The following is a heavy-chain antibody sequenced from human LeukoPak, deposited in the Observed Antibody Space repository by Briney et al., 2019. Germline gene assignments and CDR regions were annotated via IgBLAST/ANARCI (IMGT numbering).Heavy chain of an antibody. CDR1: GFTFSTYA. J-gene: IGHJ5*02. Sequence: GGSLRLSCAASGFTFSTYAMSWVRQAPGKGLEWVSGISGSGGNTYYADSVKGRFTISRDNSKNTLYLQMNSLRAEDTAVYYCAKSPYSGSYYGVRYNWFDPWGQGTLVTVSS. D-gene: IGHD1-26*01. V-gene: IGHV3-23*01. CDR2: ISGSGGNT. CDR3: AKSPYSGSYYGVRYNWFDP.